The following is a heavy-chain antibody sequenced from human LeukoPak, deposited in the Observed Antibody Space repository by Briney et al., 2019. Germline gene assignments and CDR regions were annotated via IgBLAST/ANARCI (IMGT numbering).Heavy chain of an antibody. CDR2: IKQDGSEK. Sequence: SGGSLRLSCAASGFTFNNYWMTWVRQAPGMGLEWVANIKQDGSEKYYVDSVKGRFTISRDIAKNSLYLQMNSLRAEDTAVYYCARDRPQQWLVRGQRGYYYYMDVWGKGTTVTISS. CDR1: GFTFNNYW. V-gene: IGHV3-7*01. D-gene: IGHD6-19*01. CDR3: ARDRPQQWLVRGQRGYYYYMDV. J-gene: IGHJ6*03.